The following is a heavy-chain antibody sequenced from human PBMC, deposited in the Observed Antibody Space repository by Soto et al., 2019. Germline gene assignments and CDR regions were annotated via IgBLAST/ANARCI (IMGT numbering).Heavy chain of an antibody. J-gene: IGHJ6*02. V-gene: IGHV3-23*01. CDR1: GFTFTTYA. CDR2: SSAGGADT. CDR3: AKEGPYDHGDYLVSYYGVDV. D-gene: IGHD4-17*01. Sequence: EEQLLESGGGLVQPGGSLRLSCAASGFTFTTYAMTWVRQAPGRGLEWVSGSSAGGADTYYADSVKGRVTVSRDNSKNTLSLQMNSLRDEHTAIYYRAKEGPYDHGDYLVSYYGVDVWGRGTTVTVSS.